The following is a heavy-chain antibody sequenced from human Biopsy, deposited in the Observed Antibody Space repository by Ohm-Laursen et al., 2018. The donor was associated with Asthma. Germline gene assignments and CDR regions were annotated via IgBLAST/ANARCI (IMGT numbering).Heavy chain of an antibody. CDR2: TYYTGSD. D-gene: IGHD3-10*01. Sequence: PSDTLSLTCPVSGGSVSTGSYYWSWIRQPPGKGLEWLGYTYYTGSDNYNPSLKSRVTISVDTSKNQFSLRLNSVTAADTAVYYCARGPNYHGSGRAPIGMDVWGQGTTVTVSS. CDR1: GGSVSTGSYY. V-gene: IGHV4-61*01. J-gene: IGHJ6*02. CDR3: ARGPNYHGSGRAPIGMDV.